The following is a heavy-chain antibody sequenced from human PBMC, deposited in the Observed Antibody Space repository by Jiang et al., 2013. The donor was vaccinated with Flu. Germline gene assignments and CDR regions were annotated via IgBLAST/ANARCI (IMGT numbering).Heavy chain of an antibody. D-gene: IGHD2-15*01. J-gene: IGHJ4*02. CDR1: GGSISNYY. CDR2: IYTSGTT. V-gene: IGHV4-4*07. Sequence: LLKPSETLSLTCTVSGGSISNYYCSWIRQPAGKGLEWIGRIYTSGTTNYNPSLKSRVTMSVDTSKNQFSLRLSSVTAADTAVYYCARDRGGSTLFDYWGQGTLVTVSS. CDR3: ARDRGGSTLFDY.